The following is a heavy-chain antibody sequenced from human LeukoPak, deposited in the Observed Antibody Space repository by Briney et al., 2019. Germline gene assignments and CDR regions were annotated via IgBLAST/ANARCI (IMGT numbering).Heavy chain of an antibody. CDR2: IRYDGSNK. Sequence: GGSLRLSCAASGFTFSSYGVHWVRQAPGKGLEWVAFIRYDGSNKYYADSVKGRFTISRDNSKNTLYLKMNSLRAEDTAVYYCAKPKYCSSTSCQQPADYWGQGTLVTVSS. CDR1: GFTFSSYG. V-gene: IGHV3-30*02. J-gene: IGHJ4*02. CDR3: AKPKYCSSTSCQQPADY. D-gene: IGHD2-2*01.